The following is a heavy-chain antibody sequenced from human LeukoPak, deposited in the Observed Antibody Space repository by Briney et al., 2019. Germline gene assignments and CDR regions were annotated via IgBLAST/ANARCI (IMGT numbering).Heavy chain of an antibody. V-gene: IGHV3-9*01. D-gene: IGHD3-3*01. CDR1: GFTFDDYA. J-gene: IGHJ4*02. CDR2: ISWNSGSI. CDR3: AKDGRITIFGVVTKEFDY. Sequence: GGSLRLSCAASGFTFDDYAMHWVRQAPGKGLEWVSGISWNSGSIGYADSVKGRFTISRDNSKNTLYLQMNSLRAEDTAVYYCAKDGRITIFGVVTKEFDYWGQGTLVTVSS.